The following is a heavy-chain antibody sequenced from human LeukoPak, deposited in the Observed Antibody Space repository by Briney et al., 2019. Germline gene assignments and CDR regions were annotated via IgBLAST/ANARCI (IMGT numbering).Heavy chain of an antibody. D-gene: IGHD2-2*01. V-gene: IGHV4-59*01. CDR3: ARVYQSAEYYFDY. CDR1: GGFIDSYY. CDR2: IYYTGST. Sequence: PSETLSLTCTVSGGFIDSYYWSWIRQPPGKGLEWIGYIYYTGSTEYHPSLKSRVTISLDTSKNQFSLKLTSVIATDTAVYYCARVYQSAEYYFDYWGQGNLVSVSS. J-gene: IGHJ4*02.